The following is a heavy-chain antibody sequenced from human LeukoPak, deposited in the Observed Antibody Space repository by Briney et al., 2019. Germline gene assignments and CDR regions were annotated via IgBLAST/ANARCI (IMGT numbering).Heavy chain of an antibody. V-gene: IGHV3-23*01. Sequence: GGSLRLSCAASGFTFSSYAMSWVRQAPGKGLEWVSAISGSGGSTYYADSVKGRFTISRDNSKNTLYLQMNSLRAEDTAVYYCAKVPMIVVVPTSDYWGQGTLVTVSS. D-gene: IGHD3-22*01. CDR3: AKVPMIVVVPTSDY. CDR1: GFTFSSYA. J-gene: IGHJ4*02. CDR2: ISGSGGST.